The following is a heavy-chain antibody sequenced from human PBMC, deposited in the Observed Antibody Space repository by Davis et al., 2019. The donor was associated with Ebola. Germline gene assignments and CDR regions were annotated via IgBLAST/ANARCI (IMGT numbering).Heavy chain of an antibody. D-gene: IGHD3-9*01. CDR2: INPNSGGT. CDR3: ARPSILTGYYYDY. V-gene: IGHV1-2*02. J-gene: IGHJ4*02. CDR1: GYTFTSYY. Sequence: ASVKVSCKASGYTFTSYYMHWVRQAPGQGLEWMGWINPNSGGTNYAQKFQGRVTMTRDTSISTAYMELSRLRSDDTAVYYCARPSILTGYYYDYWGQGTLVTVSS.